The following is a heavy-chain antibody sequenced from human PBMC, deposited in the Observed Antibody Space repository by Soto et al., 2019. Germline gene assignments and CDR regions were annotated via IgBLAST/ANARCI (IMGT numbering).Heavy chain of an antibody. Sequence: QVQLQESGPGLVKPSETLSLTCTVSGGSVSSGSYYWSWIRQPPGKGLEWIGYIYYSGSTNYNPSRQSRVTISVDTSKNQFSLKLSSVTAADTAVYYCARDYGYSYGAYYYYYGMDVWGQGTTVTVSS. CDR1: GGSVSSGSYY. CDR2: IYYSGST. V-gene: IGHV4-61*01. CDR3: ARDYGYSYGAYYYYYGMDV. D-gene: IGHD5-18*01. J-gene: IGHJ6*02.